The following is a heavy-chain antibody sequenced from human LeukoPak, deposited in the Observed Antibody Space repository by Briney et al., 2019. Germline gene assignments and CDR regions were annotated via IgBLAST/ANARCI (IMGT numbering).Heavy chain of an antibody. CDR3: ARDRSVYGGNPDY. J-gene: IGHJ4*02. V-gene: IGHV4-38-2*02. CDR1: GGSISSYY. D-gene: IGHD4-23*01. CDR2: IYHSGST. Sequence: SETLSLTCTVSGGSISSYYWSWIRQPPGKGLEWIGSIYHSGSTYYNPSLKSRVTISVDTSKNQFSLKLSSVTAADTAVYYCARDRSVYGGNPDYWGQGTLVTVSS.